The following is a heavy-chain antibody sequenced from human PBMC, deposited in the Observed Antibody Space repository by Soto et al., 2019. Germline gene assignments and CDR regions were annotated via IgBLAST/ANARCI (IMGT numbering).Heavy chain of an antibody. D-gene: IGHD3-3*01. J-gene: IGHJ4*02. V-gene: IGHV4-59*08. Sequence: SETLSLTCSISGGSISSYYWSWIRQPPGKGLEWIGYIYYSGSTNYNPSLKSRVTMSVDQSKNQFSLKLSSVTAADTAVYYCARSLYDFWSGYCVGYWGQGTLVTVSS. CDR3: ARSLYDFWSGYCVGY. CDR2: IYYSGST. CDR1: GGSISSYY.